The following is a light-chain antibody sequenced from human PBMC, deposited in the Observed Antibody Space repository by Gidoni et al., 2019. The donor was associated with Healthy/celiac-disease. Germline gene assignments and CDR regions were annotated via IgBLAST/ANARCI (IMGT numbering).Light chain of an antibody. J-gene: IGLJ2*01. CDR2: EVS. V-gene: IGLV2-14*01. CDR1: SSDVGGYNY. CDR3: SSYTSSSTLVV. Sequence: QSALTQPASVSVSPGQSITISCTGTSSDVGGYNYVSWYQQHPGKAPNLMIYEVSNRPSGVSDRFSGSKSGNTASLTISGLQAEDEADYYCSSYTSSSTLVVFGGGTKLTVL.